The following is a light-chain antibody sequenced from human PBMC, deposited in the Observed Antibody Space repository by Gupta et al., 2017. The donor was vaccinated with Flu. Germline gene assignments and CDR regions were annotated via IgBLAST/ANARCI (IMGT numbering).Light chain of an antibody. J-gene: IGKJ2*01. CDR1: QSLLHNNGYNY. CDR2: LGS. V-gene: IGKV2-28*01. Sequence: DIVMTQSPLFLPVTPGEPASISCRSSQSLLHNNGYNYLDWYLQKPGQSPQLLIYLGSNRASGVPDRFSGSGSGTDFTLNISRVEAEDVGVYYCMQARHVPHTFGQGTKLEIK. CDR3: MQARHVPHT.